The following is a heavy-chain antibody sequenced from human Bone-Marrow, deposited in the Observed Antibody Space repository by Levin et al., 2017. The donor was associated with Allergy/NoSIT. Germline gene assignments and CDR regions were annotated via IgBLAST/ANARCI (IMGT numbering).Heavy chain of an antibody. CDR3: ARDSKVWGFDWLLYLGWDWFDP. D-gene: IGHD3-9*01. CDR2: ISSSSSTI. Sequence: PGGSLRLSCAASGFTFSSYSMNWVRQAPGKGLEWVSYISSSSSTIYYADSVKGRFTISRDNAKNSLYLQMNSLRAEDTAVYYCARDSKVWGFDWLLYLGWDWFDPWGQGTLVTVSS. CDR1: GFTFSSYS. V-gene: IGHV3-48*04. J-gene: IGHJ5*02.